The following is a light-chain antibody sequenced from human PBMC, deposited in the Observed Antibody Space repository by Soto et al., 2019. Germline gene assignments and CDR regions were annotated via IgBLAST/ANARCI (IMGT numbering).Light chain of an antibody. CDR2: KAS. J-gene: IGKJ3*01. V-gene: IGKV1-5*03. Sequence: DIQMTQSPSTLSASVGDRLSITCRASQSITNWLAWYQQKPGKAPKLLIYKASSLQSEVPSRFSGSASGPEFTLTISGPQPYDFATYYCQQYHSYPFTFGPGTKVDIK. CDR1: QSITNW. CDR3: QQYHSYPFT.